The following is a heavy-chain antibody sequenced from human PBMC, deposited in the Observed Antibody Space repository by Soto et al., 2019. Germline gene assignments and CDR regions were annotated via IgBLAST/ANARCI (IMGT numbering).Heavy chain of an antibody. CDR3: ETGVKLGVVIEVGSYFDY. V-gene: IGHV1-69*13. CDR1: GGTFSSYA. CDR2: IIPIFGTA. D-gene: IGHD3-3*01. J-gene: IGHJ4*02. Sequence: GASVKVSCKASGGTFSSYAISWVRQAPGQGLEWLGGIIPIFGTANYAQKFQGRVTITADESTSTAYMELSSLRSEDTAVDYCETGVKLGVVIEVGSYFDYWGQVILVTVS.